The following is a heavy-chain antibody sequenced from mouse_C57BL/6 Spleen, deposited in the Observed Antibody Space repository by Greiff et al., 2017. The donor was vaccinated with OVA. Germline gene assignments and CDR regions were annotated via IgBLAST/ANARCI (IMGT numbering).Heavy chain of an antibody. Sequence: VQLQQPGAELVKPGASVKLSCKASGYTFTSYWMPWVKQRPGQGLEWIGAIAPSDSYTNYNQKFKGKATLTVDTSSSTAYMQLSSLTSEDTAVYYCARGGYYAMDYWGQGTSVTVSS. CDR2: IAPSDSYT. J-gene: IGHJ4*01. CDR1: GYTFTSYW. CDR3: ARGGYYAMDY. V-gene: IGHV1-50*01.